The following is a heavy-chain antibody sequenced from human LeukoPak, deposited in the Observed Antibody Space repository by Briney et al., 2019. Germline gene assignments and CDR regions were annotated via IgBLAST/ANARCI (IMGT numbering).Heavy chain of an antibody. CDR2: INVSGGGT. CDR3: ARDVYGLDV. J-gene: IGHJ6*02. V-gene: IGHV1-46*01. CDR1: GYTFTSYY. Sequence: ASVTVSCMASGYTFTSYYIHWVRQAPGQGLEWMGVINVSGGGTTYAQRFQGRVTMTRDTSTSTVYMELSSLRSDDTAVYYCARDVYGLDVWGQGTTVTVSS.